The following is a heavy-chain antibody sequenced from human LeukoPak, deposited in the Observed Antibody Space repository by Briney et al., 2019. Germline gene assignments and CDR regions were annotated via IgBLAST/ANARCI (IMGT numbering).Heavy chain of an antibody. CDR1: GGSISSSSYY. J-gene: IGHJ4*02. CDR2: IYYSGST. D-gene: IGHD3-22*01. V-gene: IGHV4-39*01. CDR3: ARHAKGRRAYYDSSGYCDY. Sequence: PSETLSLTCTVSGGSISSSSYYWGWIRQPPGKGLEWIGSIYYSGSTYYNPSLKSRVTISVDTSKNQFSLKLSSVTAADTAVYYCARHAKGRRAYYDSSGYCDYWGQGTLVTVSS.